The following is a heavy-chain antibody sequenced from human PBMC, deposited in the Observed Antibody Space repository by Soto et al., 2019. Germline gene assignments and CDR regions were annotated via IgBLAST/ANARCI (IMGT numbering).Heavy chain of an antibody. V-gene: IGHV1-69*13. Sequence: ASVKVSCKASGGTFSSYAISWVRQAPXQGLEWMGGIIPILGTANYAQKFQGRVTLTADESTSTAYMELSSLRSEDTAVYYCAREGLINSDYFDYWGQGTLVTVSS. CDR3: AREGLINSDYFDY. J-gene: IGHJ4*02. CDR1: GGTFSSYA. CDR2: IIPILGTA.